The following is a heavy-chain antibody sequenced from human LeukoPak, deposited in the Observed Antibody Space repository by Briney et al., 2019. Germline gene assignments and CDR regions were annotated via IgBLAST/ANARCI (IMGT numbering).Heavy chain of an antibody. CDR1: GGSISSGDYS. CDR3: ARVGRTDWFDP. V-gene: IGHV4-30-2*01. Sequence: SETLSFTCAVSGGSISSGDYSWSWIRQPPGKGLEWVGYIYYSGSTYYNPSLKSRVTISGDRSKNQFSLKLSSVTAADTAVYYCARVGRTDWFDPWGQGTLVTVSS. D-gene: IGHD3-10*01. J-gene: IGHJ5*02. CDR2: IYYSGST.